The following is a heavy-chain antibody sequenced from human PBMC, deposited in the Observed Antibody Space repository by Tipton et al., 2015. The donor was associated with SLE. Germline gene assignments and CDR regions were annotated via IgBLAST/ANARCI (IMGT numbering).Heavy chain of an antibody. V-gene: IGHV4-59*01. Sequence: TLSLTCTVSGGSISSYYWSWIRQPPGKGLEWIGYFFYTGRTNYNPSLKSRVTISVDTSKNQFSLKLTSVTAADTAVYYCASYYDFWSGYQSSFGYWGQGTLVTVSS. CDR2: FFYTGRT. J-gene: IGHJ4*02. CDR3: ASYYDFWSGYQSSFGY. D-gene: IGHD3-3*01. CDR1: GGSISSYY.